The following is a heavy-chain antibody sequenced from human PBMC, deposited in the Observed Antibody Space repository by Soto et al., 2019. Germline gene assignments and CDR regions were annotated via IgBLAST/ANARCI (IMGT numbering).Heavy chain of an antibody. V-gene: IGHV4-59*01. CDR2: IYYSGST. Sequence: PSETLSLTCTVSGGSISSYYWSWIRQPPGKGLEWIGYIYYSGSTNYNPSLKSRVTISVDTSKNQFSLKLSSVTAADTAVYYCARVEDYGDPFDYWGQGTLVTVSS. CDR1: GGSISSYY. D-gene: IGHD4-17*01. J-gene: IGHJ4*02. CDR3: ARVEDYGDPFDY.